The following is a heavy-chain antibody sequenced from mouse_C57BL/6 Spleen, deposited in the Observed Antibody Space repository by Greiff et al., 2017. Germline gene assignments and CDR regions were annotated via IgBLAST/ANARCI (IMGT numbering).Heavy chain of an antibody. Sequence: VQLQQSGAELAKPGASVKLSCKASGYTFTSYWMHWVKQRPGQGLEWIGYINPSSGYTKYNQKFKNQATLTADKSSSTAYMQLSSLTYEDSAVYYCAYYYYGSDAMDYWGQGTSVTVSS. D-gene: IGHD1-1*01. J-gene: IGHJ4*01. CDR2: INPSSGYT. CDR3: AYYYYGSDAMDY. CDR1: GYTFTSYW. V-gene: IGHV1-7*01.